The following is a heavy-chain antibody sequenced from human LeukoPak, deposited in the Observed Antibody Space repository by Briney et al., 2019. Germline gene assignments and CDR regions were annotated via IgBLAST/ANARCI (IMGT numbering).Heavy chain of an antibody. Sequence: ASVKVSRKASGYTFTGYYMHWVRQAPGQGLEWMGWINPNSGGTNYAQKLQGRVTMTGDTSISTAYMELSRLRSDDTAVYYCARDRVVRGRSPPCFDYWGQGTLVTVSS. V-gene: IGHV1-2*02. CDR1: GYTFTGYY. CDR2: INPNSGGT. D-gene: IGHD3-10*01. CDR3: ARDRVVRGRSPPCFDY. J-gene: IGHJ4*02.